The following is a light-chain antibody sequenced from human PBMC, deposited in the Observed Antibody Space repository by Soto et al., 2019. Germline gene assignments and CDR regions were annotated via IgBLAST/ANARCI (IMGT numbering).Light chain of an antibody. CDR1: QSVGSN. Sequence: EIVLTQSPGTLSLSRVGGATVCCRASQSVGSNLAWYQQKPGQAPRLLIYYASTRDTGVPARFSGSGSGTDFTLTISSLQSEDFAVYYCQQYNNWPPSWTFGQGTKVDIK. V-gene: IGKV3-15*01. CDR3: QQYNNWPPSWT. CDR2: YAS. J-gene: IGKJ1*01.